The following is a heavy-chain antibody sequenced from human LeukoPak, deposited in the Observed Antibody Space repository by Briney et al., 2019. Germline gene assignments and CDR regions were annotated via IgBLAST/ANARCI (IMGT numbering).Heavy chain of an antibody. J-gene: IGHJ4*02. V-gene: IGHV3-23*01. CDR3: AKEGSMDYYDSSGYSPALTDY. D-gene: IGHD3-22*01. Sequence: GGSLRLSCAASGFTFSSYGMSWVRQAPGKGLEWVSAISGSGGSTYYADSVKGRFTISRDNSKNTLYLQMNSLRAEDTAVYYCAKEGSMDYYDSSGYSPALTDYWGQGTLVTVSS. CDR2: ISGSGGST. CDR1: GFTFSSYG.